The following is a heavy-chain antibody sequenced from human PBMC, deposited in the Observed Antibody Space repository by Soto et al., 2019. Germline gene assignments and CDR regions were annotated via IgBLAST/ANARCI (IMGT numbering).Heavy chain of an antibody. CDR3: ARGGYYGSGSTGIVEFDY. CDR1: GFPFSIYA. D-gene: IGHD3-10*01. V-gene: IGHV3-30-3*01. CDR2: ISYDGSNK. Sequence: GGSLRLSCAASGFPFSIYAMHWVRQSPGKGLEWVAVISYDGSNKYYADSVKGRFTIYRDNSKNTLYLQMNSLRAEDTAVYYCARGGYYGSGSTGIVEFDYWGQGNLVTVSS. J-gene: IGHJ4*02.